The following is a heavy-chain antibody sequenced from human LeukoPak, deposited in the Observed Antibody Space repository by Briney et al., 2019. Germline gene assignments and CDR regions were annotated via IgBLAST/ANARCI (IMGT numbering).Heavy chain of an antibody. CDR3: AKDPLYYFDY. V-gene: IGHV3-21*01. CDR2: ISSSGSYK. CDR1: GFTYSGHT. Sequence: NPGGSLRLSCAASGFTYSGHTMNWVRQAPGKGLEWVSSISSSGSYKYYADSVKGRFTISRDNAKNSLFLQMNSLRAEDTAVYYCAKDPLYYFDYWGQGTLVTVSS. J-gene: IGHJ4*02.